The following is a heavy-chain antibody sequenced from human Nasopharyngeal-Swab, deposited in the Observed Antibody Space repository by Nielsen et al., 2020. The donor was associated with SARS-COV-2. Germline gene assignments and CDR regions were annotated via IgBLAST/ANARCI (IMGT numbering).Heavy chain of an antibody. CDR1: GFTFSPYT. J-gene: IGHJ4*02. D-gene: IGHD3-3*01. V-gene: IGHV3-21*01. CDR2: ISGSSSYI. CDR3: AKDSGVPFDY. Sequence: GESLKISCAASGFTFSPYTMNWVRQAPGKGLEWVSSISGSSSYIFYADSVKGRFTISRDNAKNSLYLQMNSLRAEDTAVYYCAKDSGVPFDYWGQGTLVTVSS.